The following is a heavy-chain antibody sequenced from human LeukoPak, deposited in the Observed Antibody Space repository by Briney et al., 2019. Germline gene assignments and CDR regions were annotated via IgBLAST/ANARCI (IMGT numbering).Heavy chain of an antibody. CDR1: GFTFSSYS. CDR3: ARVYYSSSYDYWYFDL. J-gene: IGHJ2*01. D-gene: IGHD6-13*01. CDR2: ISSSSIYI. Sequence: GGSLRLSCAASGFTFSSYSMNWVRQAPGKGLEWVSSISSSSIYIYYADSVKGRFTISRDNAKNSLYLQMNSLRAEDTAVYYCARVYYSSSYDYWYFDLWGRGTLVTVSS. V-gene: IGHV3-21*01.